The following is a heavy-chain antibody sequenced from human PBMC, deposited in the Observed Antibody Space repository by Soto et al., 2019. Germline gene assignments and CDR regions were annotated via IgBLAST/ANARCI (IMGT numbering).Heavy chain of an antibody. J-gene: IGHJ4*02. CDR2: ISGSGGST. D-gene: IGHD3-9*01. CDR3: AKDPYPRGFLTGYFFDY. CDR1: GFTFSSYA. V-gene: IGHV3-23*01. Sequence: GGSLRLSCAASGFTFSSYAMSWVRQAPGKGLEWVSAISGSGGSTYYADSVKGRFTISRDNSKNTLYLQMNSLRAEDTAVYYCAKDPYPRGFLTGYFFDYWGQGTLVTVSS.